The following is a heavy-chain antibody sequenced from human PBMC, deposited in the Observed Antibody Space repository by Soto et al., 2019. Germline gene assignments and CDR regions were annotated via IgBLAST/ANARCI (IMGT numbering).Heavy chain of an antibody. Sequence: QVQLVESGGGVVQPGRSLRLSCAASGITFRNYAMHWVRQAPGQGLEWVAVISDDGSNKYYADTVKGRFTIPRDNLKNTLYLPMKSLRAEDTAVYYCAKDRYGDSVGCLFDYRGRGTLVTVSS. V-gene: IGHV3-30*18. CDR2: ISDDGSNK. J-gene: IGHJ4*02. CDR3: AKDRYGDSVGCLFDY. D-gene: IGHD4-17*01. CDR1: GITFRNYA.